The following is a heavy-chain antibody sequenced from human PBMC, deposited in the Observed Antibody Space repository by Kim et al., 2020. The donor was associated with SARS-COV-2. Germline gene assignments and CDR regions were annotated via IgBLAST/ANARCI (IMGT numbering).Heavy chain of an antibody. CDR3: ARDGAAAGTGEYFDY. J-gene: IGHJ4*02. V-gene: IGHV4-39*07. Sequence: SETLSLTCTVSGGSISSSSYYWGWIRQPPGKGLEWIGSIYYSGSTYYNPSLKSRVTISVDTSKNQFSLKLSSVTAADTAVYYCARDGAAAGTGEYFDYWGQGTLVTVSS. D-gene: IGHD6-13*01. CDR2: IYYSGST. CDR1: GGSISSSSYY.